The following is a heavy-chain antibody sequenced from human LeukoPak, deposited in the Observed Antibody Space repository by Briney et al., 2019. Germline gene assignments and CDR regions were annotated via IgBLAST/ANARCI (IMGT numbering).Heavy chain of an antibody. D-gene: IGHD6-6*01. J-gene: IGHJ6*02. CDR3: ARDSYSSTWSYGMDV. CDR2: IKQDGSEE. Sequence: SGGSLRLSCAASGFTFSSYWMSWVRQAPGKGLEWVANIKQDGSEEVYVDSVKGRFTISRDNAKNSLFLQMNTLRAEDTAVCYCARDSYSSTWSYGMDVWGQGTTVTVSS. V-gene: IGHV3-7*05. CDR1: GFTFSSYW.